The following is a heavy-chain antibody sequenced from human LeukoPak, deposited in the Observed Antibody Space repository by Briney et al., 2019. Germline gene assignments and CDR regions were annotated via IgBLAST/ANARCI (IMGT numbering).Heavy chain of an antibody. CDR2: IYSGGST. CDR1: GFTFSSNY. D-gene: IGHD3-16*01. CDR3: VRGVGGSSYLDY. J-gene: IGHJ4*02. V-gene: IGHV3-53*05. Sequence: GGSLRLSCAASGFTFSSNYMSWVRQAPGKGLEWVSVIYSGGSTYYADSVKGRFTISRDNAENTLYLQMNSLRVEDTAVYYCVRGVGGSSYLDYWGQGALVTVSS.